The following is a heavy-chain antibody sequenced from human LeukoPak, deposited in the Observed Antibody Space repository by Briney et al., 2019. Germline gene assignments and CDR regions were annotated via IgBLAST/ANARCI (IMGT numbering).Heavy chain of an antibody. CDR1: GLTLSNYG. CDR2: ISGSGGGT. J-gene: IGHJ4*02. CDR3: AKRGVVIRVFLVGFHKEAYYFDS. D-gene: IGHD3-10*01. Sequence: GGSLRLSCAVSGLTLSNYGMSWVRQAPGKGLEWVAAISGSGGGTNYADSVQGRFTIFRDNAKNTLYLQMNSLRAEDTAVYFCAKRGVVIRVFLVGFHKEAYYFDSWCQGALVTVSS. V-gene: IGHV3-23*01.